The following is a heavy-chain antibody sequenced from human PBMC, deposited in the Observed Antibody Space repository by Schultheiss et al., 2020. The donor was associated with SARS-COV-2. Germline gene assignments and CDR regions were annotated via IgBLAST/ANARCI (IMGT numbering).Heavy chain of an antibody. CDR2: ISSSGSTI. V-gene: IGHV3-11*01. J-gene: IGHJ6*02. Sequence: GGSLRLSCAASGFTFSDYYMSWIRQAPGKGLEWVSYISSSGSTIYYADSVKGRFTISRDNAKNSLYLQMNSLRAEDTAVYYCARGGCSSTSCYTPYYYYGMDVWGQGTTVTVSS. D-gene: IGHD2-2*02. CDR1: GFTFSDYY. CDR3: ARGGCSSTSCYTPYYYYGMDV.